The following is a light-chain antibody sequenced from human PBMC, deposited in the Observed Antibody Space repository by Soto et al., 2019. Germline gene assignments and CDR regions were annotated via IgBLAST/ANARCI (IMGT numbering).Light chain of an antibody. CDR3: QQYSVYWT. CDR2: GAS. Sequence: EIVMTQSPATLSVSPGGRATLSCRASQSIGDTLAWYQQKPGQAPRLLIHGASSRVTGFPARFSGSGSGTDFTLTINSLQPDDFATYYCQQYSVYWTFGQGTKVDIK. J-gene: IGKJ1*01. V-gene: IGKV3-15*01. CDR1: QSIGDT.